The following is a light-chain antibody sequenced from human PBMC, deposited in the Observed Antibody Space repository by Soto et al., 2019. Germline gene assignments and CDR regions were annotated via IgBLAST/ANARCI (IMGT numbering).Light chain of an antibody. Sequence: EIVMTQSPATLSVSPGERATLSCRASQSVRSDLAWYQQKPGQAPRLLIYGASTRATDIPARFSGSGSGTELTLTISSLRTEDFALYYCQQYNNWRITFGQGTRLEIK. CDR1: QSVRSD. CDR2: GAS. V-gene: IGKV3-15*01. CDR3: QQYNNWRIT. J-gene: IGKJ5*01.